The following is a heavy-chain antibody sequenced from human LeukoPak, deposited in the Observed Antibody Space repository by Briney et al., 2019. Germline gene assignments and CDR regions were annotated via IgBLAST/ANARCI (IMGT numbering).Heavy chain of an antibody. CDR1: DLTFSNYE. CDR2: ISSSSGTI. V-gene: IGHV3-48*03. D-gene: IGHD3-3*01. CDR3: ARGRYDFWSGPRAYYFDY. J-gene: IGHJ4*01. Sequence: QPGGSLRLSCTSSDLTFSNYEMHWVRQAPGKGLDWVSYISSSSGTIYYADSVEGRFTISRDNAKNSLYLQMNSLRAEDTAIYYCARGRYDFWSGPRAYYFDYWGQGTLVTVSS.